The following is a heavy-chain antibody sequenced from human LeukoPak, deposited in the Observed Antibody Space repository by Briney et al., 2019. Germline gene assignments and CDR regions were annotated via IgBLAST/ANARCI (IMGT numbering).Heavy chain of an antibody. Sequence: GGSLRLSCAASGLTLSRYWMSWVRQAPGKGLEWVANIKQDGSEKYYVDSVKGRFTISGDNAKNSLYLQMNSLRAEDTAVYYCARASITMARGAIIWGQGTLVTVSS. CDR2: IKQDGSEK. CDR1: GLTLSRYW. CDR3: ARASITMARGAII. J-gene: IGHJ4*02. V-gene: IGHV3-7*01. D-gene: IGHD3-10*01.